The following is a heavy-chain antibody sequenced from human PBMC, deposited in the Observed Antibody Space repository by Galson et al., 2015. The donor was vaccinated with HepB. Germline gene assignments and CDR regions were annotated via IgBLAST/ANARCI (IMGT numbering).Heavy chain of an antibody. CDR3: AKGESVSIQVWPSTRSYYYGMDV. CDR2: ISDSGAST. V-gene: IGHV3-23*01. J-gene: IGHJ6*02. CDR1: GFTFKNFA. Sequence: SLRLSCAASGFTFKNFAMMWVRQAPGKGLEWVSSISDSGASTNYADSVKGRFTISRDTSKNTLSLLMNSLRAEDTAIYYCAKGESVSIQVWPSTRSYYYGMDVWGQGTTVTVSS. D-gene: IGHD5-18*01.